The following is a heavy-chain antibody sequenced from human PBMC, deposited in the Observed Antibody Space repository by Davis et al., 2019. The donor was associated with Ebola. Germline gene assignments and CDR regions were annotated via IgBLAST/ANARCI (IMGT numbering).Heavy chain of an antibody. CDR1: GGTFSTYA. J-gene: IGHJ4*02. Sequence: SVKVSCKASGGTFSTYAISWVRQAPGQGLEWMGGIIPFLGIPNYAQKFQGRVTITADKSTSPAYMELRSLRSDDTAVYFCARGNAVVPAALIDYWGQGTLVTVSS. CDR2: IIPFLGIP. V-gene: IGHV1-69*10. D-gene: IGHD2-2*01. CDR3: ARGNAVVPAALIDY.